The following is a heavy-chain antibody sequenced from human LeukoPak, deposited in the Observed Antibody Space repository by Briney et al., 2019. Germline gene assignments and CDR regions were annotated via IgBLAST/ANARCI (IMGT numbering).Heavy chain of an antibody. V-gene: IGHV3-23*01. J-gene: IGHJ4*02. D-gene: IGHD3-22*01. CDR3: AKDRDAVITHTLDY. CDR1: GFTFSSYA. CDR2: ISGSGGST. Sequence: PGGSLRLSCAASGFTFSSYAMSWVRQAPGKGLEWVSGISGSGGSTYYADSVKGRFTISRDNSKNTLSLQMNSLRAEDTAVYYCAKDRDAVITHTLDYWGQGTLVTVSS.